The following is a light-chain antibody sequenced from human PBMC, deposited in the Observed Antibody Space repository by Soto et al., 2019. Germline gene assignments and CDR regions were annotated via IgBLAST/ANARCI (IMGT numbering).Light chain of an antibody. J-gene: IGKJ1*01. CDR2: GAS. V-gene: IGKV3-11*01. CDR3: ERRDNWRLAWT. CDR1: QSVSDSS. Sequence: EIVLTQSPVTLSLSPCERATLSCSASQSVSDSSLAWYQQKPGQAPRLLIYGASNRATGIPDRVSGSGSGTDFTLTISSLETEDFAVYYCERRDNWRLAWTSGKGPRWIT.